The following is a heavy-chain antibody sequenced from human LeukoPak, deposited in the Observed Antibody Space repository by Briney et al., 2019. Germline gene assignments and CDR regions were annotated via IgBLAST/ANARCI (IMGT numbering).Heavy chain of an antibody. Sequence: GGSLRLSCAGSGFTFSHYGMHWVRQAPGKGLEWVAGIQYDGSKTYYGDSVKGRFSISRDNSRNTLYLQMSSLRAEDTAVYSCARDFDTSNHMSIFDPWGQGTLVTVSS. CDR1: GFTFSHYG. D-gene: IGHD2-21*01. V-gene: IGHV3-33*01. CDR3: ARDFDTSNHMSIFDP. CDR2: IQYDGSKT. J-gene: IGHJ5*02.